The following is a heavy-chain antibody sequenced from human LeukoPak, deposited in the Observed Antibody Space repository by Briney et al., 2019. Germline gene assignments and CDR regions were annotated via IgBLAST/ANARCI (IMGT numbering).Heavy chain of an antibody. CDR3: ARAAGEMATIRY. CDR2: ISSSSSYI. V-gene: IGHV3-21*01. J-gene: IGHJ4*02. Sequence: QAGGSLRLSCAGSGFSFSSYGMHWVRQAPGKGLEWVSSISSSSSYIYYADSVKGRFTISRDNAKNSLYLQMNSLRAEDTAVYYCARAAGEMATIRYWGQGTLVTVSS. D-gene: IGHD5-24*01. CDR1: GFSFSSYG.